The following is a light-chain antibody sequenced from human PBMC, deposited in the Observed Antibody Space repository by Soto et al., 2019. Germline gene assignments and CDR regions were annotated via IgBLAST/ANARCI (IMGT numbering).Light chain of an antibody. Sequence: DIQMTQSPSLLSASVGDRVTITCRASETISHFLNWYQQKPGKAPKLLIYDASSLQSGVPSRFSGSGSGADFTPTISSLQPEDFAIYYCQQSYRTPLTFGGGTKVDIK. CDR1: ETISHF. J-gene: IGKJ4*01. V-gene: IGKV1-39*01. CDR3: QQSYRTPLT. CDR2: DAS.